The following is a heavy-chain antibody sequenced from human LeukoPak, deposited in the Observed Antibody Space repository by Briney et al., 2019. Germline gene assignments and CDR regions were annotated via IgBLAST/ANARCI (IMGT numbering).Heavy chain of an antibody. CDR1: GGSISSGDYY. CDR3: ARIFRLGYCNGGSCPYYFDY. V-gene: IGHV4-30-4*08. D-gene: IGHD2-15*01. Sequence: SQTLSLTCTVSGGSISSGDYYWSWIRQPPGKGLEWIGYIYYSGSTYYNPSLKSRVTISVDTSKNQFSLKLSSVTAVDTAVYYCARIFRLGYCNGGSCPYYFDYWGQGTLVTVSS. J-gene: IGHJ4*02. CDR2: IYYSGST.